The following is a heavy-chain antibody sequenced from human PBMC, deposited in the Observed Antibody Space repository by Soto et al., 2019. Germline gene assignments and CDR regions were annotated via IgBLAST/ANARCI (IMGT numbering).Heavy chain of an antibody. J-gene: IGHJ4*02. CDR2: IYSTGTT. V-gene: IGHV3-53*01. CDR3: AKDGRGSGSHYNSFGY. CDR1: GFTVGNNY. Sequence: EVQLVESGGGLIQPGGSLKLSCAASGFTVGNNYMSWVRQAPGKGLEWVSLIYSTGTTKYADSVKGRFTVSRENAKNTLYLQMNSLRAEDRAVYYCAKDGRGSGSHYNSFGYWGQGTLVTVSS. D-gene: IGHD3-10*01.